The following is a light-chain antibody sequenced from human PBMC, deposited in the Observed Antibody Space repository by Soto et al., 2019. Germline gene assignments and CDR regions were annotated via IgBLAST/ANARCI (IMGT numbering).Light chain of an antibody. J-gene: IGKJ1*01. V-gene: IGKV1-27*01. CDR2: TTS. CDR3: QINGGAPRT. Sequence: DIQMTQSPSSLSASVGDRVTITCRASQDIGIYLAWYQQKSGRVPKLLIYTTSTLHSGVPSRFSGSGSGTEFTLTISSLQPEDVATYFCQINGGAPRTFGQGTKLEIK. CDR1: QDIGIY.